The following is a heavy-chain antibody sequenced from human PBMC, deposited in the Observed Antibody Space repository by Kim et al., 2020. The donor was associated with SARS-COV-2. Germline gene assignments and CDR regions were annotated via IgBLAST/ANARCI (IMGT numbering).Heavy chain of an antibody. CDR3: TKDFDV. J-gene: IGHJ3*01. CDR2: ISFDGSNQ. Sequence: GGSLRLSCAASGFTFSHYGMHWVRQAAGKGLEWVSFISFDGSNQYYAESVKGRFTVSRDSSTNSVFLQMNTLRPEDTAIYYCTKDFDV. V-gene: IGHV3-30*18. CDR1: GFTFSHYG.